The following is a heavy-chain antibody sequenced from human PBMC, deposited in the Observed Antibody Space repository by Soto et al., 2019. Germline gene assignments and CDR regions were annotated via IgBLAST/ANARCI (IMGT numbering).Heavy chain of an antibody. V-gene: IGHV3-21*01. D-gene: IGHD3-10*01. CDR2: ISSSSSYI. J-gene: IGHJ6*02. Sequence: GGSLRLSCAASGFTFSSYSMNWVRQAPGKGLEWVSSISSSSSYIYYADSVKGRFTISRDNAKNSLYLQMNSLRAEDTAVYYCGSDKLLPRFGELLSERSPDYNGMDVWGQGTTVTVSS. CDR1: GFTFSSYS. CDR3: GSDKLLPRFGELLSERSPDYNGMDV.